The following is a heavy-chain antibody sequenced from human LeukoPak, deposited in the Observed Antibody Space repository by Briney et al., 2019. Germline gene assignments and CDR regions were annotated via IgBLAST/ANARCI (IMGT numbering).Heavy chain of an antibody. CDR1: GFTFSSYS. Sequence: PGGSLRLSCAASGFTFSSYSMNWVRQAPGKGLEWVSSISSSSSYIYYADSVKGRFTISRDNAKNSLYLQMDSLRAEDTAVYYCAELGITMIGGVWGKGTTVTISS. V-gene: IGHV3-21*01. CDR2: ISSSSSYI. D-gene: IGHD3-10*02. CDR3: AELGITMIGGV. J-gene: IGHJ6*04.